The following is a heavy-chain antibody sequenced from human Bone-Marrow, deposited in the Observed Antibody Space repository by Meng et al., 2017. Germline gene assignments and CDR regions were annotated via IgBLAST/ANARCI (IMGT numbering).Heavy chain of an antibody. V-gene: IGHV4-59*01. CDR2: INYSGRT. J-gene: IGHJ4*02. CDR1: GGSISTYY. CDR3: ARGPSHGGSYSDY. Sequence: QVQLQESGPGRVKPSETLSLTGTVAGGSISTYYWSWIRQSPEKGLEWIGYINYSGRTNYIPSLRSRATISVDPSKNQFSLNLRSVTAADTAVYYCARGPSHGGSYSDYWGQGTLSPSPQ. D-gene: IGHD2-21*02.